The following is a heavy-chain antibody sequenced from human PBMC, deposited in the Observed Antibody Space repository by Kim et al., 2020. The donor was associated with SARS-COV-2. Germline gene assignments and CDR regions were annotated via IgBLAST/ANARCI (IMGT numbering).Heavy chain of an antibody. J-gene: IGHJ6*02. CDR3: AKLAADGTGYPYYYYYGMDV. D-gene: IGHD6-13*01. CDR1: GFTFSSYA. Sequence: GGSLRLSCAASGFTFSSYAMSWVRQAPGKGLEWVSAISGSGGSTYYADSVKGRFTISRDNSKNTLYLQMNSLRAEDTAVYYCAKLAADGTGYPYYYYYGMDVWGQGTTVTVSS. V-gene: IGHV3-23*01. CDR2: ISGSGGST.